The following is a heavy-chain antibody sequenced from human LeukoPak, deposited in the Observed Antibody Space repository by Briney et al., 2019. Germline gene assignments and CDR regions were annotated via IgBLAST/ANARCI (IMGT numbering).Heavy chain of an antibody. V-gene: IGHV4-39*07. CDR2: IYYSGST. D-gene: IGHD2-8*01. J-gene: IGHJ4*02. Sequence: PSETLSLTCSVSGGSISSSSYCWGWIRQPPGKGLEWIGSIYYSGSTYYNPSLKSRVTISVDTSKNQFSLKLGSVTAADTAVYYCARSRGTSGPADSWGQGTLVTVSS. CDR3: ARSRGTSGPADS. CDR1: GGSISSSSYC.